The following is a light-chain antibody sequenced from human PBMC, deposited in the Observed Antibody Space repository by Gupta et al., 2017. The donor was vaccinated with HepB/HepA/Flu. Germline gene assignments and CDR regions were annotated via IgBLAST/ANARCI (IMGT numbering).Light chain of an antibody. J-gene: IGKJ2*01. CDR2: GAS. Sequence: DIVLTQSPGTLSLSPGERASLSCRASQSISYNYLAWYQQKPGRAPRLLIYGASNWRTGVPDRFSGSGSGTEFTLTVSRLEPEDFAVYYCQQDCSSLLTFGQGTKVEIK. CDR3: QQDCSSLLT. V-gene: IGKV3-20*01. CDR1: QSISYNY.